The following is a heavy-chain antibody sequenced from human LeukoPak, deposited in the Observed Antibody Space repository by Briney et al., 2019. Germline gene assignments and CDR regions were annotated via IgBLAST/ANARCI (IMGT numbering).Heavy chain of an antibody. V-gene: IGHV3-48*01. Sequence: GGSLRLSCAVSGFSLSAFVMHWARQAPGKGLEWVSYISDRSTNIYYADSVKARFTISRDNAKNSLFLKMNSLRAEDTAVYFCVTDWPVWWGQGTLVTVSS. CDR3: VTDWPVW. D-gene: IGHD3-16*01. CDR2: ISDRSTNI. J-gene: IGHJ4*02. CDR1: GFSLSAFV.